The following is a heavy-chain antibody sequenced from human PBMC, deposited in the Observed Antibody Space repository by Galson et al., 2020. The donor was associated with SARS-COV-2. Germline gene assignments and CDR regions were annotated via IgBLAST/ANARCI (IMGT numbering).Heavy chain of an antibody. Sequence: ASVKVSCKASGYTFTSYYIHWVRQAPGQGLEWMGIINPSGGGTTYAQKFQGRVTMTRSTVYMELSSLRSEDTAVYYCARDSQGGNDYNYLLFWGQGTLVTVSS. J-gene: IGHJ4*02. D-gene: IGHD4-4*01. CDR1: GYTFTSYY. CDR3: ARDSQGGNDYNYLLF. CDR2: INPSGGGT. V-gene: IGHV1-46*01.